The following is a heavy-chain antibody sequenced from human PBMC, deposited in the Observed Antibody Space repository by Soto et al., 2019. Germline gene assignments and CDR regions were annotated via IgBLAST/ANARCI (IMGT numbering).Heavy chain of an antibody. J-gene: IGHJ5*02. D-gene: IGHD6-13*01. CDR3: ARSAVSSSSSWYA. CDR1: GFTFSSYA. V-gene: IGHV3-30-3*01. CDR2: ISYDGSNK. Sequence: PGGSLRLSXAASGFTFSSYAMHWVRQAPGKGLEWVAVISYDGSNKYYADSVKGRFTISRDNSKNTLYLQMNSLRAEDTAVYYCARSAVSSSSSWYAWGQGTLVTVSS.